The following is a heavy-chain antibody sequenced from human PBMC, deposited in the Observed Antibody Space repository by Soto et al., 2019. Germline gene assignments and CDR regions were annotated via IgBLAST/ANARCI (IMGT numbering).Heavy chain of an antibody. CDR3: AKGGYSSSAGGYYYYGMDV. Sequence: EVQLLESGGGLVQPGGSLRLSCAASGFTFSSYAMSWVRQAPGKGLEWVSAISGSGGSTYYADSVKGRFTISRDNSKNTLDQQMNSLRAEDTAVYYCAKGGYSSSAGGYYYYGMDVWGQGTTVTVSS. CDR2: ISGSGGST. J-gene: IGHJ6*02. D-gene: IGHD6-6*01. CDR1: GFTFSSYA. V-gene: IGHV3-23*01.